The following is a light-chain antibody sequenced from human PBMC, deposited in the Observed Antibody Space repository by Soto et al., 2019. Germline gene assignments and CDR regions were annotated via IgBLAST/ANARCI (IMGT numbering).Light chain of an antibody. CDR2: SAS. J-gene: IGKJ1*01. CDR1: QGISNW. CDR3: HQSNSFPWT. Sequence: DIQMTQSPSSVPASVGDSVTITCRASQGISNWLAWYQQRPGKAPKLLIYSASTLQGGVPSRYSGSGSGTDFALTISNLQPEDSATYFCHQSNSFPWTFGQGTKVEIK. V-gene: IGKV1-12*02.